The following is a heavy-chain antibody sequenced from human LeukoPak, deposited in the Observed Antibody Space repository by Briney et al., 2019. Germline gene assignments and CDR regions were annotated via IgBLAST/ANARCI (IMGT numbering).Heavy chain of an antibody. CDR3: ARDDLIGDYARDPRAYFDY. CDR1: GFTFSSYA. Sequence: GGSLRLSCAASGFTFSSYAMSWVRQAPGKGLEWVSAISGSGGSTYYADSVKGRFTISRDNSKNTLYLQMNSLRAEDTAVYYCARDDLIGDYARDPRAYFDYWGQGTLVTVSS. CDR2: ISGSGGST. D-gene: IGHD4-17*01. V-gene: IGHV3-23*01. J-gene: IGHJ4*02.